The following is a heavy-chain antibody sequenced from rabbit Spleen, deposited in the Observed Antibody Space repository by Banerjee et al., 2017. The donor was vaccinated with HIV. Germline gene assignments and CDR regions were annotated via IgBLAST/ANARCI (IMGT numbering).Heavy chain of an antibody. D-gene: IGHD6-1*01. V-gene: IGHV1S45*01. J-gene: IGHJ4*01. Sequence: QEQLVESGGGLVQPEGSLTLTCTASGFSFSSSYYMCWVRQAPGKGLEWIACIYAGSSGDTYYASWAKGRFTISKTSSTTVTLQMTSLTAADTATHFCARRVGDGYMNLWGPGTLVTVS. CDR1: GFSFSSSYY. CDR3: ARRVGDGYMNL. CDR2: IYAGSSGDT.